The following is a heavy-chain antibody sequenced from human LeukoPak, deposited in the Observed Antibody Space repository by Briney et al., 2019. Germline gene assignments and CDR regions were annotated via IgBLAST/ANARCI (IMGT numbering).Heavy chain of an antibody. J-gene: IGHJ4*02. CDR1: GFTFSRIA. CDR3: ASTDYYDSSGYYGEYYFNY. V-gene: IGHV3-23*01. D-gene: IGHD3-22*01. Sequence: GGSLRLSCAASGFTFSRIAMTWVRQAPGKGLEWVSGVSAGDGSTYYADSVKGRFTISRDNSKNTLYLQMNTLRAEDTAVYYCASTDYYDSSGYYGEYYFNYWGQGTLVTVSS. CDR2: VSAGDGST.